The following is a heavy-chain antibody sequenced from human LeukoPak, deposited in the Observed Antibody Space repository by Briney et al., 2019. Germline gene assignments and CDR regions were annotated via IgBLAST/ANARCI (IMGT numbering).Heavy chain of an antibody. D-gene: IGHD3-16*02. V-gene: IGHV4-59*01. J-gene: IGHJ4*02. CDR3: ARGAIYDYVWGSYRYPTLDY. CDR2: IYYSGST. CDR1: GGSISSYY. Sequence: SQTLSLTCTVSGGSISSYYWSWIRQPPGKGLEWIGYIYYSGSTNYNPSLKSRVTISVDTSKNQFSLKLSSVTAADTAVYYCARGAIYDYVWGSYRYPTLDYWGQGTLVTVSS.